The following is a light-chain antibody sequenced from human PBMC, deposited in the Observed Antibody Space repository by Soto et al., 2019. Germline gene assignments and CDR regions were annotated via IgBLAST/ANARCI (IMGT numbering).Light chain of an antibody. CDR3: LQYDNWPPT. CDR2: GAS. J-gene: IGKJ2*01. V-gene: IGKV3-15*01. CDR1: QSVSSD. Sequence: EMVMTQSPATLSVSPGERVTLSCRATQSVSSDLAWYQQRPGQAPRLIIYGASTRATGIAARFSGSGSGTEFTLTISSLESEDFAVYYCLQYDNWPPTFGQGTKLEIK.